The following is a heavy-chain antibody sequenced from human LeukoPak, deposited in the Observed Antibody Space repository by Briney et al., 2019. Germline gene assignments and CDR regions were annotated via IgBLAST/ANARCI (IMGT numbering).Heavy chain of an antibody. CDR1: GFTFSSYA. J-gene: IGHJ3*02. CDR3: AQGGYFAFDM. CDR2: ISGSGGST. V-gene: IGHV3-23*01. Sequence: GGSLRLSCAASGFTFSSYAMSWVRQAPGKGLEWVPAISGSGGSTYYADSVKGRFTISRDNSKNTLYLQMNSLRAEDTAVYYCAQGGYFAFDMWGQGTMVTVSS. D-gene: IGHD2-2*03.